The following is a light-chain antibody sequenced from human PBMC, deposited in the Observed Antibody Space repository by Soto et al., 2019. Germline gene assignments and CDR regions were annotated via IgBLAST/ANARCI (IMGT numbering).Light chain of an antibody. CDR3: HQYHSYWT. V-gene: IGKV1-5*03. J-gene: IGKJ1*01. Sequence: DIPMTQSPSTLSAFVGDRVTITCRASQSIVSWLAWYQQKPGKVPKLLIYKASTLQNGVPSRFSGSGSGTEFPLTISSLPPDDFATYYCHQYHSYWTFGQGTKVEIK. CDR2: KAS. CDR1: QSIVSW.